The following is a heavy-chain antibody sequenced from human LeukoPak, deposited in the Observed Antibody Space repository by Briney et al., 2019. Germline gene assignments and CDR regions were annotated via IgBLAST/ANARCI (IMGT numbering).Heavy chain of an antibody. CDR2: INPNSGGT. D-gene: IGHD2-2*01. Sequence: PAASVKVSYKASGYTFTGYYMHWVRQAPGQGLEWMGWINPNSGGTNYAQKFQGRVTMTRDTSISTAYMELSRLRSDDTAVYYCARGRGSTSSNFDYWGQGTLVTVSS. V-gene: IGHV1-2*02. CDR3: ARGRGSTSSNFDY. J-gene: IGHJ4*02. CDR1: GYTFTGYY.